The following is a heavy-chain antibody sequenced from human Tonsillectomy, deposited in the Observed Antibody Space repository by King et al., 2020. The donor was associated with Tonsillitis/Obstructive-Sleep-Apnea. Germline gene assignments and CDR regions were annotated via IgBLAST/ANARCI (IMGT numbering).Heavy chain of an antibody. CDR1: GGSISSYY. D-gene: IGHD5-18*01. CDR3: ARAGYNYRRDLYY. CDR2: IYYSGST. V-gene: IGHV4-59*01. J-gene: IGHJ4*02. Sequence: VQLQESGPGLVKPSETLSLTCTVSGGSISSYYWSWIRQPPGKGLEWIGYIYYSGSTSYNPSLKSRVTISVDTSKNQFSLKLSSVTAADTAVYYCARAGYNYRRDLYYWGQGTLVTVSS.